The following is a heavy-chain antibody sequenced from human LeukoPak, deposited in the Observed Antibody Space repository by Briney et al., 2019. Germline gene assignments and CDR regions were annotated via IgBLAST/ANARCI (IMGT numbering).Heavy chain of an antibody. CDR1: GFTFSSYS. D-gene: IGHD4-23*01. J-gene: IGHJ4*02. CDR3: ARVYGGNRGYFGY. V-gene: IGHV3-21*01. Sequence: PGGSLRLSCAASGFTFSSYSMNWVRQAPGKGLEWVSSISSSSSYIYYADSVKGRFTISRDNAKNSLYLQMNSLRAEDTAVYYCARVYGGNRGYFGYWGQGTLVTVSS. CDR2: ISSSSSYI.